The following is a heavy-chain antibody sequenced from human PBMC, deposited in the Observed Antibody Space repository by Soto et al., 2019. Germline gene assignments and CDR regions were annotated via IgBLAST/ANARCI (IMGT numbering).Heavy chain of an antibody. CDR2: IDPSDSYT. CDR1: GYSFTIYW. D-gene: IGHD3-22*01. J-gene: IGHJ3*02. V-gene: IGHV5-10-1*01. Sequence: GESLKISCKGSGYSFTIYWISWVRQMPGKGLEWMGRIDPSDSYTNYSPSFQGHVTISADKSISTAYLQWSSLKASDTAMYYCARHRRXTTYYYDSSGPNGAFDIWGQGTMVTVSS. CDR3: ARHRRXTTYYYDSSGPNGAFDI.